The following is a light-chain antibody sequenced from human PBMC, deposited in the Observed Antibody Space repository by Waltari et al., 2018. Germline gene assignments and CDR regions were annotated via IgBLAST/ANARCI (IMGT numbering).Light chain of an antibody. J-gene: IGKJ1*01. Sequence: EIVLTQSPATLSLSPGERATLSCRASQSVSSYLAWYQQKPGQAPRLLIYDASNRATGIPARFSSSGSETDFTLTISSLEPEDFAVYYCQQRSNWSWTFGQGTKVEIK. CDR1: QSVSSY. CDR3: QQRSNWSWT. CDR2: DAS. V-gene: IGKV3-11*01.